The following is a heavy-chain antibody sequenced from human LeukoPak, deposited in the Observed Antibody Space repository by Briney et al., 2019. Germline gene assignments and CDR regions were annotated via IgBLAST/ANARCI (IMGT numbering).Heavy chain of an antibody. D-gene: IGHD4-23*01. J-gene: IGHJ4*02. Sequence: SETLSLTCAVSGGSISSGGYSWSWIRQPPGKGLEWIGYIYHSGSTNYNPSLRSRVTMSVGTSKNQFSLRLSSVTAADTAVYYCARGRYGGNSGFFDYWGQGTLVTVSS. CDR1: GGSISSGGYS. V-gene: IGHV4-30-2*01. CDR2: IYHSGST. CDR3: ARGRYGGNSGFFDY.